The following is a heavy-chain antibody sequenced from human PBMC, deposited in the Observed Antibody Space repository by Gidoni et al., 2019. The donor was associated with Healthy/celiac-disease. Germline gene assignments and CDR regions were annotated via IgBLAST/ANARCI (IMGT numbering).Heavy chain of an antibody. Sequence: QLQLVQSGAEVKKPGASVKVSCNASGYTFTSYYMHWVRQAPGQGLKWQGIINPSGGNTSYAQKFQGRVTMTRDTSTSTVYMELSSLRSEDTAVYYCARDFIAEDYWGQGTLVTVSS. D-gene: IGHD2-21*01. CDR1: GYTFTSYY. CDR2: INPSGGNT. CDR3: ARDFIAEDY. V-gene: IGHV1-46*03. J-gene: IGHJ4*02.